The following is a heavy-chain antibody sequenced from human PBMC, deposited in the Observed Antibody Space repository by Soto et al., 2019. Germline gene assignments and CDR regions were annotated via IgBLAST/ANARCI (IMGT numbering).Heavy chain of an antibody. J-gene: IGHJ6*02. CDR2: ISYSGST. V-gene: IGHV4-59*01. Sequence: SETLSLTCSVSGGSISPYFWTWVRQAPGKGLEWIGYISYSGSTNYNPSLKSRLTILLSTSKKQFSLKLNSVTAADTAVYYCARGTRATKYYDYFYGVDVWGQGTTVTVSS. CDR1: GGSISPYF. CDR3: ARGTRATKYYDYFYGVDV.